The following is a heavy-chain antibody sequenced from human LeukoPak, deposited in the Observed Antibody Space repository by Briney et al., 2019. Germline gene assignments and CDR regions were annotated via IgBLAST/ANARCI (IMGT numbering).Heavy chain of an antibody. CDR1: GGSISSYY. D-gene: IGHD6-13*01. CDR2: IYTSGST. Sequence: PSETLYLTCTVSGGSISSYYWSWIRQPAGKGLEWIGRIYTSGSTNYNPSLKSGVTMSVDTSKNQFSLKLSSVTAADTAVYYCARVYYSSSYDYWYFDLWGRGTLVTVSS. CDR3: ARVYYSSSYDYWYFDL. V-gene: IGHV4-4*07. J-gene: IGHJ2*01.